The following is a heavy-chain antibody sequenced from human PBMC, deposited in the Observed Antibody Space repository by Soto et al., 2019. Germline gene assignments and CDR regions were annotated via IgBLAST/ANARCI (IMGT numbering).Heavy chain of an antibody. CDR2: INHSGST. CDR1: GGSFSGYY. J-gene: IGHJ4*02. D-gene: IGHD2-15*01. V-gene: IGHV4-34*01. Sequence: QVQLQQWGAGLLKPSETLSITCAVYGGSFSGYYWSWIRQPRGKGLEWIGEINHSGSTNYNPSLKSRVTISVDTSKNQFSLKLSSVTAADTAVYYRARVSPKVDIVVVVAATRVFDYWGQGTLVTVSS. CDR3: ARVSPKVDIVVVVAATRVFDY.